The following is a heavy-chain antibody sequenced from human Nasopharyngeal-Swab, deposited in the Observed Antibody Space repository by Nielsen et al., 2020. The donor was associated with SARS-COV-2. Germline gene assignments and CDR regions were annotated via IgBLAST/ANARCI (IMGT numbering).Heavy chain of an antibody. CDR2: IYYSGST. Sequence: SETLSLTCTVSGGSISSGGYYWGWIRQHPGKGLEWIGYIYYSGSTYYNPSLKSRVTISVDTSKNQFSLKLSSVTAADTAVYYCARLIVATSWYFDLWGRGTLVTVSS. CDR3: ARLIVATSWYFDL. CDR1: GGSISSGGYY. D-gene: IGHD5-12*01. J-gene: IGHJ2*01. V-gene: IGHV4-31*03.